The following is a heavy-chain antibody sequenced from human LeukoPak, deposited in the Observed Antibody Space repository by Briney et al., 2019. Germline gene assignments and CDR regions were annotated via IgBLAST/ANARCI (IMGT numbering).Heavy chain of an antibody. CDR1: GYTFTSYG. D-gene: IGHD3-3*01. Sequence: ASVKVSCKASGYTFTSYGISWVRQAPGQGLEWMGWISAYNGNTNYAQKLQGRVTMTTDTSTSTAYMELRSLRSDDTVVYYCARGRYDFWSGYQGDAFDIWGQGTMVTVSS. J-gene: IGHJ3*02. V-gene: IGHV1-18*01. CDR2: ISAYNGNT. CDR3: ARGRYDFWSGYQGDAFDI.